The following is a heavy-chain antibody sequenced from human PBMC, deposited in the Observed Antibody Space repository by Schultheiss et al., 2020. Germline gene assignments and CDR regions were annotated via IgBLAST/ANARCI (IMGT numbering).Heavy chain of an antibody. CDR3: AKDNDFWSGYYDY. CDR1: GFTFSSYG. D-gene: IGHD3-3*01. J-gene: IGHJ4*02. V-gene: IGHV3-30*02. CDR2: IWYDGSNK. Sequence: GGSLRLSYAASGFTFSSYGMHWVRQAPGKGLEWVAVIWYDGSNKYYADSVKGRFTISRDNSKNTLYLQMNSLRAEDTAVYYCAKDNDFWSGYYDYWGQGTLVTFSS.